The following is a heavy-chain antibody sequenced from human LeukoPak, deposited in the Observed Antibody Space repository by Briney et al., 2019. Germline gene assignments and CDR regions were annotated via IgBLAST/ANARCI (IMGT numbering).Heavy chain of an antibody. J-gene: IGHJ5*02. Sequence: SETLSLTCTVSGGSISSYYWSWIRQPPGKGLEWIGYIYYSGSTNYNPSLKSRVTISVDTSKNQFSLKLSSVTAADTAVYYCARRGREVYNFDQWGQGTLVTVSS. CDR1: GGSISSYY. D-gene: IGHD5-24*01. CDR2: IYYSGST. CDR3: ARRGREVYNFDQ. V-gene: IGHV4-59*01.